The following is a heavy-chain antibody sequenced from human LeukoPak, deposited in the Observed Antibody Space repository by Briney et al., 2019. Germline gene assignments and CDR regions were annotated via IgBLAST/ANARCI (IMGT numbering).Heavy chain of an antibody. CDR1: GGSFSGYY. CDR3: ARSPPGLYGDYTDY. Sequence: PSETLSLTCAVYGGSFSGYYWSWIRQPPGKGLEWIGCIYQSGHTYYNPSLKSRGAMSVDTSKDQFSLKLSSVTAADTAVYYCARSPPGLYGDYTDYWGQGTLVTVSS. V-gene: IGHV4-34*01. D-gene: IGHD4-17*01. CDR2: IYQSGHT. J-gene: IGHJ4*02.